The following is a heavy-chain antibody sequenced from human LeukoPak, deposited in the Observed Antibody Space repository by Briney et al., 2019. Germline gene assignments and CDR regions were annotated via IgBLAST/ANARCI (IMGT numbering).Heavy chain of an antibody. CDR1: GFTFSSYS. J-gene: IGHJ4*02. Sequence: PGGSLRLSCAASGFTFSSYSMNWVRQAPGKGPEWVSSISSSSSYIYYADSVKGRFTISRDNAKNSLYLQMNSLRAEDTAVYYCARDLVPAAPDYWGQGTLVTVSS. CDR2: ISSSSSYI. CDR3: ARDLVPAAPDY. V-gene: IGHV3-21*01. D-gene: IGHD2-2*01.